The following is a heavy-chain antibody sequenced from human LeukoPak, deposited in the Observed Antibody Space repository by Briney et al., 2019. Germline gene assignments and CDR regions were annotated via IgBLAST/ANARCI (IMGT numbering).Heavy chain of an antibody. J-gene: IGHJ5*02. CDR1: GGSISNYY. V-gene: IGHV4-59*08. CDR2: IYYSGST. CDR3: AKHTRSWFGP. Sequence: SETLSLTCTVPGGSISNYYWSWIRQSPGMGLEWIGYIYYSGSTNYNPSLQSRVTISVDTSKNQISLNLSSVTAADTAVYYCAKHTRSWFGPWGQGTLVTVSS.